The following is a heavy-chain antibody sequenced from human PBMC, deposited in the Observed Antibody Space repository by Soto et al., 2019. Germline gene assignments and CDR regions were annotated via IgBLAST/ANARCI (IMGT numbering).Heavy chain of an antibody. V-gene: IGHV1-2*02. Sequence: GASVKVSCKASGYTFTDYYIHWVRQAPGQGLEWMGWINPNSGGTNDAQKFQGRVTMTRDTSISTAYMELSRLRSDDTAVYYCARGDYGGNYNWFDPWGQGTLVTVSS. D-gene: IGHD4-17*01. CDR3: ARGDYGGNYNWFDP. CDR2: INPNSGGT. CDR1: GYTFTDYY. J-gene: IGHJ5*02.